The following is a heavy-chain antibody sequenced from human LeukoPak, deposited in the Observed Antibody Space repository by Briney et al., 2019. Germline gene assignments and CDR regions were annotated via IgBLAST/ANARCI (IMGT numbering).Heavy chain of an antibody. J-gene: IGHJ5*02. CDR3: ARDGSRWGYCSSTSCYDNWFDP. V-gene: IGHV1-69*06. CDR2: IIPIFGTA. D-gene: IGHD2-2*01. Sequence: ASVKVSCKASGGTFSSYAISWVRQAPGQGLEWMGVIIPIFGTANYAQKFQGRVTITADKSTSTAYMELSSLRSEDTAVYYCARDGSRWGYCSSTSCYDNWFDPWGQGTQVTVSS. CDR1: GGTFSSYA.